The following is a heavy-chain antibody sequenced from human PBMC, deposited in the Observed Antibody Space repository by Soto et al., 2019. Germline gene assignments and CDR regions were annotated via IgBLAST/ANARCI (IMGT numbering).Heavy chain of an antibody. D-gene: IGHD6-13*01. V-gene: IGHV3-21*01. Sequence: EVQPVESGGGLVKPGGSLRLSCAASGFIFSSYSMNWVRQAPGKGLEWVSSISSSSSYIYYADSVKGRFTISRDNAKNSLYLQMNSLRAEDTAVYYCARGRGAAGTDSVQYYGMDVWGQGTTVTVSS. CDR2: ISSSSSYI. CDR3: ARGRGAAGTDSVQYYGMDV. J-gene: IGHJ6*02. CDR1: GFIFSSYS.